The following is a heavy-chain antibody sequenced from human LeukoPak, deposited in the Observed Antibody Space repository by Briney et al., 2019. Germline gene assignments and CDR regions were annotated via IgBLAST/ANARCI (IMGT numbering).Heavy chain of an antibody. V-gene: IGHV4-61*02. CDR2: IYTSGST. Sequence: PSQTLSLTCTVSGNSISSGDNYWSWIRQPAGKGLEWIGRIYTSGSTNYNPSLKSRVTISVDTSKNQFSLKLSSVTAADTAVYYCARDPIRYFDWPHPAWGQGTLVTVSS. D-gene: IGHD3-9*01. J-gene: IGHJ5*02. CDR1: GNSISSGDNY. CDR3: ARDPIRYFDWPHPA.